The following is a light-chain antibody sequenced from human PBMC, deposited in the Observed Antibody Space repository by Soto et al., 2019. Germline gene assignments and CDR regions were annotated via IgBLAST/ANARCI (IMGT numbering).Light chain of an antibody. Sequence: DIQMTQSPTSLSASVGDRVTITCRASQGIRNFVAWYQQKPGKAPKLLIYAASTLQSGVPSRFSGSGSGTDFHITINVLQHDDAAYYSCQNYSSVPVFGPGTKVEIK. CDR1: QGIRNF. CDR3: QNYSSVPV. CDR2: AAS. J-gene: IGKJ3*01. V-gene: IGKV1-27*01.